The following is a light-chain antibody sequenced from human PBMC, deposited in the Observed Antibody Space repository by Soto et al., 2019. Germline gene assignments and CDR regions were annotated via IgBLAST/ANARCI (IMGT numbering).Light chain of an antibody. CDR2: DAS. CDR1: QTISSW. J-gene: IGKJ1*01. CDR3: QQYHSYWT. V-gene: IGKV1-5*01. Sequence: EIQMTKSPSTLAASVGDRVTITCRASQTISSWLAWYQQKPGKAPKLLIYDASSLESGVPQRFSGSGSGTEFTLTISSLQTDDFSTYYCQQYHSYWTFGQGTKVDIK.